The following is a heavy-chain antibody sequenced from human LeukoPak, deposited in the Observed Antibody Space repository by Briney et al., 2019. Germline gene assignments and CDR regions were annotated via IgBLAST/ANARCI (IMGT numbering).Heavy chain of an antibody. CDR3: AKDLSPYGDEEIHFDY. CDR1: GFTFSAYA. V-gene: IGHV3-23*01. Sequence: PGGSLRLSCAASGFTFSAYAMSWVRQAPGKGLEWVSVISTTGGNTYHADSVKGRFTISRDNSKSTLYLQMNSLRAEDTAVYYCAKDLSPYGDEEIHFDYWGQGTLVTVSS. J-gene: IGHJ4*02. CDR2: ISTTGGNT. D-gene: IGHD4-17*01.